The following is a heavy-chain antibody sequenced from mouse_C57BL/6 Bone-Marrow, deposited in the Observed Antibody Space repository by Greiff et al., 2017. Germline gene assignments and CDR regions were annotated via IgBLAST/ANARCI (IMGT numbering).Heavy chain of an antibody. V-gene: IGHV1-56*01. Sequence: QVQLQQSGPELVRPGASVKISCKASGYTFTSYWMQWVRQRPGQGLEWIGEIFPGSGSTYYNEKFKGKATLTVDTSSSTAYMQLSSLTSEDSAVYFCSRSVGYDLRFAYWGQGTLVTVSA. CDR2: IFPGSGST. CDR3: SRSVGYDLRFAY. D-gene: IGHD2-2*01. CDR1: GYTFTSYW. J-gene: IGHJ3*01.